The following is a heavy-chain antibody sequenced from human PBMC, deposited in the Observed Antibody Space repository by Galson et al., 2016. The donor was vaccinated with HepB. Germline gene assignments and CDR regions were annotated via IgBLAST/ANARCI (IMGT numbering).Heavy chain of an antibody. CDR3: ARWTGELLGFDH. D-gene: IGHD3-16*01. Sequence: SVKVSCKASGYTFTTFAISWVRQAPGQGLEWMGWISAYNGNTKYGQKFQGRVTMTTDTSTSTAHMELRSLTSDDTAVYYCARWTGELLGFDHWGQGILVTVPS. V-gene: IGHV1-18*01. CDR2: ISAYNGNT. J-gene: IGHJ4*02. CDR1: GYTFTTFA.